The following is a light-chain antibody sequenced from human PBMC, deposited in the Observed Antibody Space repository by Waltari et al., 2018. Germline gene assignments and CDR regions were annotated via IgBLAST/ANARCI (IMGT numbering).Light chain of an antibody. V-gene: IGKV1-9*01. CDR2: AAS. Sequence: IQFTQSPSSLSESVGDRVTITCRASQGISSNLAWYQQKPGKAPKLLISAASTLQSGVPLRFSGSGSGTDFTLTISSLQPEDFATYYCQQLNSYPITFGQGTRLEIK. CDR3: QQLNSYPIT. CDR1: QGISSN. J-gene: IGKJ5*01.